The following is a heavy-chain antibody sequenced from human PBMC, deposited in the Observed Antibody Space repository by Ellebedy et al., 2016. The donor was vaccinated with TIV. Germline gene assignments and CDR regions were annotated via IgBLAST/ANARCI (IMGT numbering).Heavy chain of an antibody. V-gene: IGHV3-49*03. CDR1: GFTFTDYY. CDR3: SRDSSGWSRDY. J-gene: IGHJ4*02. Sequence: GESLKISCAASGFTFTDYYMSWFRQAPGKGLEWVGLIRNEVDGGTTEYAASMKGRFTISRDDSKSIAYLHMNSLKTEDTAVYYCSRDSSGWSRDYWGQGTLVTVSS. CDR2: IRNEVDGGTT. D-gene: IGHD6-19*01.